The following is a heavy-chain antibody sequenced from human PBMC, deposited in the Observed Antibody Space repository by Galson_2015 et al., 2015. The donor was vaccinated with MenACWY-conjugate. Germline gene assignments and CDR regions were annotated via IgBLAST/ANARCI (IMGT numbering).Heavy chain of an antibody. V-gene: IGHV3-74*01. J-gene: IGHJ4*02. D-gene: IGHD5-24*01. CDR2: INSDGSTI. Sequence: SLRLSCAASGFTFRNYWMHWVRQVPGKGLVWVSRINSDGSTISYADSVKGRFTISRDNAKNTLYLQINSLRAEDTAVYYCARGYGGYNPLDSWGQGTLVTVSS. CDR1: GFTFRNYW. CDR3: ARGYGGYNPLDS.